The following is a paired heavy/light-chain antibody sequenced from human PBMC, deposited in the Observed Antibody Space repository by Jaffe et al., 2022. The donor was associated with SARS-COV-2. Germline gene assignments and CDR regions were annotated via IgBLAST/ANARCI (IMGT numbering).Heavy chain of an antibody. CDR1: GLTFTSYW. D-gene: IGHD3-16*01. CDR3: ASWRSDSNKNY. J-gene: IGHJ4*02. V-gene: IGHV3-7*01. Sequence: EVKLVESGGGLVQPGGSLRLSCAASGLTFTSYWMNWVRQAPGKGLEWVANIKPDGSESFYVDSVKGRFTISRDNAKNSVYLQLNSLRAEDTALYYCASWRSDSNKNYWGQGTQVTVSS. CDR2: IKPDGSES.
Light chain of an antibody. V-gene: IGKV2-30*01. J-gene: IGKJ2*01. CDR3: MQYTHRPHT. CDR1: QSLVNSGGDTY. CDR2: RVS. Sequence: VVLTQSPLSLPVTLGQPASISCTSGQSLVNSGGDTYLEWFQQRPGQSPRRLIYRVSSRDSGVPDRFSGSGSGTDFTLKISRVEAEDVGIYYCMQYTHRPHTFGQGTKLEI.